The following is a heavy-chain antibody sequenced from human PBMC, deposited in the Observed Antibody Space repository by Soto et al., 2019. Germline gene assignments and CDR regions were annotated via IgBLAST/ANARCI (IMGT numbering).Heavy chain of an antibody. J-gene: IGHJ6*02. CDR1: GGSVNNANYF. V-gene: IGHV4-31*03. Sequence: QVRLEESGPGLVKPSETLSLICSVSGGSVNNANYFWNWIRHHPENGLEWIGYIYYSGSTRYNPSFKSRVTLSIDTSKNQFSLSVNSVTVADTAVYFCARDADYGGSRGGMDVWGRGTTVTVSS. CDR2: IYYSGST. D-gene: IGHD4-17*01. CDR3: ARDADYGGSRGGMDV.